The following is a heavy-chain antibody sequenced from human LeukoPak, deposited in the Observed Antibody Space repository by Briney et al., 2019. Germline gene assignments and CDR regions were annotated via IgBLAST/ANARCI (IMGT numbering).Heavy chain of an antibody. CDR1: GYTFTNYY. CDR2: INPNSGGT. J-gene: IGHJ3*02. Sequence: ASAKVSCKASGYTFTNYYMHWVRQAPGQGLEWMGWINPNSGGTNYAQQFQGRVTMTRDTSISTAYMELSRLRSDDTAVYPCARAALYCTGGSCYFYAFDIWGQGTMVTVSS. CDR3: ARAALYCTGGSCYFYAFDI. D-gene: IGHD2-15*01. V-gene: IGHV1-2*02.